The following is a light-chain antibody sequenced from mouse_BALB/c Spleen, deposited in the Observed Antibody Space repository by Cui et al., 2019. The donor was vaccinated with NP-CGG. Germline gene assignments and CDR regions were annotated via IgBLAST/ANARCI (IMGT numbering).Light chain of an antibody. V-gene: IGLV1*01. CDR2: GTN. CDR1: TGAVTTNNY. CDR3: ALWYSNHWV. Sequence: QAVVTQASALTTSPGETVTLTCRSSTGAVTTNNYANWVQEKPDHLFTGLIGGTNNRAPGVPGRFSGSLIGDKAALTITGAQTEDEAIYFCALWYSNHWVFGGGTKLTVL. J-gene: IGLJ1*01.